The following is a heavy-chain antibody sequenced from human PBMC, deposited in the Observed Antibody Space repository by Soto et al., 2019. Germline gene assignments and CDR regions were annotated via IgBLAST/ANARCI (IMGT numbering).Heavy chain of an antibody. CDR3: AKDLPNIVVVVAATFDS. D-gene: IGHD2-15*01. CDR1: GFTFSSYA. V-gene: IGHV3-23*01. CDR2: ISGSGGST. J-gene: IGHJ4*02. Sequence: EVQLLESGGGLVQPGGSLRLSCAASGFTFSSYAMSWVRQAPGKGLEWVSSISGSGGSTYYANSVKGRFTISSDNSTNTLYLQMNSLRAEDTAVYYCAKDLPNIVVVVAATFDSWGQGTLVTVSS.